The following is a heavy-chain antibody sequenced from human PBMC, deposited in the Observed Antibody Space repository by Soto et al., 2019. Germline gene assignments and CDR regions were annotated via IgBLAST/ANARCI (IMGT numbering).Heavy chain of an antibody. CDR2: IHHTGST. CDR3: ARIWFDGDSGFYVFDY. Sequence: QVQLQESGPGLVKPSETLSLTCTVSGGSVSSGSYYWSWIRQPPGKGLEWIGYIHHTGSTNYNPSLKIRVTLSVDTPQNQFSLQLSSVTAADTAVFYCARIWFDGDSGFYVFDYWGQGTLVTVSS. CDR1: GGSVSSGSYY. J-gene: IGHJ4*02. D-gene: IGHD3-22*01. V-gene: IGHV4-61*01.